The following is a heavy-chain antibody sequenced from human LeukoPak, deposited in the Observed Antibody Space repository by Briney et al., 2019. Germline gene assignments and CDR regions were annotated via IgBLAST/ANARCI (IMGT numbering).Heavy chain of an antibody. Sequence: ASVKVSCKASGYTFTGNYMHWVRQAPGQGLEWMGIINPSGGSTSYAQKFQGRVTMTRDTSTSTVYMELSSLRSEDTAVYYCARAAEWLEVYWGQGTLVTVSS. J-gene: IGHJ4*02. D-gene: IGHD5-12*01. V-gene: IGHV1-46*01. CDR3: ARAAEWLEVY. CDR1: GYTFTGNY. CDR2: INPSGGST.